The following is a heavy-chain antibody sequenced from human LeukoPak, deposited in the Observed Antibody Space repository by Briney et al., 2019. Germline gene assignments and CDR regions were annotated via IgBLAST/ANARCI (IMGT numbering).Heavy chain of an antibody. V-gene: IGHV4-39*02. CDR2: IYHTGST. CDR1: GGSISSISYY. Sequence: PSETLSLTCTVSGGSISSISYYWAWIRQAPGKWLEWIGNIYHTGSTYYNPSLKSRVTIFVDTSKNHYSLKLTSVTAADTAVYYCARVWEPKGTGTYYFDYWGQGALVTVSS. D-gene: IGHD1-26*01. CDR3: ARVWEPKGTGTYYFDY. J-gene: IGHJ4*02.